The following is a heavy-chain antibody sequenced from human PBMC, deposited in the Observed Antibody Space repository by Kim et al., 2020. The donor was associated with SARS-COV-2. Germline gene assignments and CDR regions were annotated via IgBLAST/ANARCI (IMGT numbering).Heavy chain of an antibody. V-gene: IGHV4-39*01. Sequence: SETLSLTCTVSGGSISSSSYYWGWIRQPPGKGLEWIGSIYYSGSTYYNPSLKSRVTISVDTSKNQFSLKLSSVTAADTAVYYCARPPDYGSAFDIWGQGTMVTVSS. J-gene: IGHJ3*02. D-gene: IGHD4-17*01. CDR1: GGSISSSSYY. CDR3: ARPPDYGSAFDI. CDR2: IYYSGST.